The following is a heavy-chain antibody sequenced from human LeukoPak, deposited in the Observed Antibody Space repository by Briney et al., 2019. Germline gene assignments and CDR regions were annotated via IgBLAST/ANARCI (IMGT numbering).Heavy chain of an antibody. V-gene: IGHV3-23*01. CDR2: ISGSGGST. Sequence: GGSLRLSCAASGFTFSSYAMSWVRQAPGKGLEWVSAISGSGGSTYCADSVKGRFTISRDNTKNTLYLQMGSLRAEDMAVYYCARATKGELVPYFDYWGQGTLVTVSS. CDR3: ARATKGELVPYFDY. D-gene: IGHD1-7*01. CDR1: GFTFSSYA. J-gene: IGHJ4*02.